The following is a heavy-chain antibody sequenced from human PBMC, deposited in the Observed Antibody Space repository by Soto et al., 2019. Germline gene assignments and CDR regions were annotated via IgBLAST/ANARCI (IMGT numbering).Heavy chain of an antibody. CDR3: AKDISFRGVLAADLHYSFAMDV. Sequence: GGSLRLSCAASGFTFDDFPMHWVRQAPGKGLEWVSLITWDGASTYYADSVKGRFTISRDNSKNSLYLQMNSLRTEDTALYYCAKDISFRGVLAADLHYSFAMDVWGQGTTVTVSS. CDR2: ITWDGAST. J-gene: IGHJ6*02. CDR1: GFTFDDFP. D-gene: IGHD6-13*01. V-gene: IGHV3-43*01.